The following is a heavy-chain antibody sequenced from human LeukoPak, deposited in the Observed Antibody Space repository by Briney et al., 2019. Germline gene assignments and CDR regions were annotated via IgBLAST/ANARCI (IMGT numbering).Heavy chain of an antibody. CDR2: IYYSGGT. V-gene: IGHV4-59*08. Sequence: SQTLSLTCAVSGGSISGYYWSWIRQPPGNGLEWIGYIYYSGGTNYNPSLKSRVTILVDTSKNQFSLKLSSVTAADTAVYHCARLRNKYDTSGYYPFDYWGQGTLVTVSS. CDR3: ARLRNKYDTSGYYPFDY. J-gene: IGHJ4*02. CDR1: GGSISGYY. D-gene: IGHD3-22*01.